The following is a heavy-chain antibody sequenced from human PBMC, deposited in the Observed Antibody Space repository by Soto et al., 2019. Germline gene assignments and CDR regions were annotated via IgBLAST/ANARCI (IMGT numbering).Heavy chain of an antibody. CDR3: ARVIVGARHFDY. CDR2: ISSSGSTI. J-gene: IGHJ4*02. D-gene: IGHD1-26*01. V-gene: IGHV3-48*03. Sequence: PGGSLRLSCAASGFTFSSYEMNWVRQAPGKGLEWVSYISSSGSTIYYADSVKGRFTISRDNAKNSLYLQMNSLRAEDTAVYYCARVIVGARHFDYWGQGTLVTVSS. CDR1: GFTFSSYE.